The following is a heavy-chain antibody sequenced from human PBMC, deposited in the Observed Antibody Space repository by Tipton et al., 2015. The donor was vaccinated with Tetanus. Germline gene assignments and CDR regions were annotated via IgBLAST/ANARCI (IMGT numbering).Heavy chain of an antibody. J-gene: IGHJ3*02. CDR3: ARGPYSNGWHDMAAGSFDI. Sequence: QLVQSGAEMKKPGSSVKVSCKASGGTFTNYALSWVRQAPGQRPEWMGYINAGNGNTQYSEKFQGRVTITRDTSASTLYLELRSLRCADTGVYYCARGPYSNGWHDMAAGSFDIWGLGTRVTVS. V-gene: IGHV1-3*01. D-gene: IGHD6-19*01. CDR1: GGTFTNYA. CDR2: INAGNGNT.